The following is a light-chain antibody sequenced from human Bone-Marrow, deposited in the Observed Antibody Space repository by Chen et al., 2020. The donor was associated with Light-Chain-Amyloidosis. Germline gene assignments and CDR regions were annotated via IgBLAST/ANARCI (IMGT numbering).Light chain of an antibody. Sequence: DIVMTQSPDSLAVSLGERATINCKSSQSVLYSSNNKNYLAWYQQKPGQPPKLLIYWASTRESGVPDRFSGSGSGTDFTLTISSLQAEDVAVYCCQQFYITPMYTFGQGTKLEIK. CDR1: QSVLYSSNNKNY. V-gene: IGKV4-1*01. CDR3: QQFYITPMYT. CDR2: WAS. J-gene: IGKJ2*01.